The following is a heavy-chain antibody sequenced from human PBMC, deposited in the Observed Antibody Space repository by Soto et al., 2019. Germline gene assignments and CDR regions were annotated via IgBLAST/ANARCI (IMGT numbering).Heavy chain of an antibody. J-gene: IGHJ4*02. CDR1: GGTFSSYT. D-gene: IGHD1-26*01. V-gene: IGHV1-69*02. CDR3: ASLWDNPLDY. CDR2: IIPILGIA. Sequence: QVQLVQSGAEVKKPGSSVKVSCKASGGTFSSYTISWVRQAPGQGLEWMGRIIPILGIANYAQKFQGRVTITEDKSTSTAYMELSSLRAEDTAVYYCASLWDNPLDYWGQGTLVTVSS.